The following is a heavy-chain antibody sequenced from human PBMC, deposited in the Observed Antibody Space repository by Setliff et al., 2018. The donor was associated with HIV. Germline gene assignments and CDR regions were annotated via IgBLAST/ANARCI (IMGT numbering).Heavy chain of an antibody. J-gene: IGHJ4*02. V-gene: IGHV4-39*01. Sequence: SETLSLTCTVSGGSIRGSNYYWAWIRQPPGKGLEWIGSSYYSGSTYYNPSLKSRVTISVDTSKNQFSLKLTPVTAADTAIYYCATDTAFLQEGTEFWGQGALVTVSS. D-gene: IGHD5-18*01. CDR3: ATDTAFLQEGTEF. CDR2: SYYSGST. CDR1: GGSIRGSNYY.